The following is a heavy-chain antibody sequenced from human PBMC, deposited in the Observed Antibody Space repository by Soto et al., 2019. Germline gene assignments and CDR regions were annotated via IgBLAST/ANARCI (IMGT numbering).Heavy chain of an antibody. CDR3: KTSCSSFYYYYGMDV. V-gene: IGHV3-7*02. CDR1: GFTFSSYW. CDR2: IKQDGSEK. J-gene: IGHJ6*02. Sequence: EVKLVESGGGLVQPGGSLRLSCTASGFTFSSYWMTWVRQAPGKGLEWVANIKQDGSEKFYVDSVKGRFTISRDNANNSLLLQMNSLRAEDTAVYYCKTSCSSFYYYYGMDVWGQGTTVTVSS.